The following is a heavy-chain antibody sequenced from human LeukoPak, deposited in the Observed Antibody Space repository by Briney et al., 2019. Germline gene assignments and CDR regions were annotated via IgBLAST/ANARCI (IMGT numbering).Heavy chain of an antibody. D-gene: IGHD3-16*02. J-gene: IGHJ5*02. V-gene: IGHV4-4*02. CDR3: ARHRDYDYVWGSYRKRLNWFDP. Sequence: SGTLSLTCAVSGGSISSSNWWSWVRQSPGKGLEWIGEIYHSGSANYNPSLNSRITISVDKSKNQFSLKLSSVTAADTAVYYCARHRDYDYVWGSYRKRLNWFDPWGQGTLVTVSS. CDR1: GGSISSSNW. CDR2: IYHSGSA.